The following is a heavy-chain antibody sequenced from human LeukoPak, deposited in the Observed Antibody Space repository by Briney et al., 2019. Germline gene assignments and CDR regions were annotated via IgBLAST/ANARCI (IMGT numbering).Heavy chain of an antibody. CDR2: IYYSGST. Sequence: SETLSLTCAVYGGSFSGYYWSWIRQPPGKGLEWIGYIYYSGSTNYNPSLKSRVTISVDTSKNQFSLKLSSVTAADTAVYYCARAVSGRFDYWGQGTLVTVSS. D-gene: IGHD6-19*01. J-gene: IGHJ4*02. V-gene: IGHV4-59*01. CDR1: GGSFSGYY. CDR3: ARAVSGRFDY.